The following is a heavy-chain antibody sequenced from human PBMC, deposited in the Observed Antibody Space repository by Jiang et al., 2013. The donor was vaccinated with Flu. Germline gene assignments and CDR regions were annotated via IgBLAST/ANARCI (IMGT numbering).Heavy chain of an antibody. V-gene: IGHV3-11*01. CDR2: ISSGGSTI. CDR3: ARLAALY. D-gene: IGHD3-3*02. J-gene: IGHJ4*02. Sequence: YISSGGSTIYYADSVKGRFTISRDNAKNSLYLQMNSLRAEDTAVYYCARLAALYWGQGTLVTVSS.